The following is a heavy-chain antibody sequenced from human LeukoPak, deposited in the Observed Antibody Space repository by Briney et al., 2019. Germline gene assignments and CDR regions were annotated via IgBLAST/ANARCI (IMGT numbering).Heavy chain of an antibody. J-gene: IGHJ4*02. V-gene: IGHV3-23*01. CDR3: AKGHEYDSSGLIDY. CDR1: GFTFSSYA. Sequence: PGGSLRLSCAASGFTFSSYAMSWVRQAPGKGLEWVSAISGSGGSTYYADSVKGRFTISRDNSKNTLYLQMNSLRAEHTAVYYCAKGHEYDSSGLIDYWGQGTLVTVSS. D-gene: IGHD3-22*01. CDR2: ISGSGGST.